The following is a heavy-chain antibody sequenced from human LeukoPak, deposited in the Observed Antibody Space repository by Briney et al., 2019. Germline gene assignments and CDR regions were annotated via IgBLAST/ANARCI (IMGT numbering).Heavy chain of an antibody. V-gene: IGHV3-11*05. CDR1: GFTFSDYY. CDR2: ITSSSSYT. CDR3: ARDQGYSYGSDY. Sequence: PGGTLRLSCAASGFTFSDYYMSWIRQAPGKGLEWVSYITSSSSYTNYADSVKGRFTISRDNAKNSLYLQMNSLRAEDTAVYYCARDQGYSYGSDYWGQGTLVTLST. J-gene: IGHJ4*02. D-gene: IGHD5-18*01.